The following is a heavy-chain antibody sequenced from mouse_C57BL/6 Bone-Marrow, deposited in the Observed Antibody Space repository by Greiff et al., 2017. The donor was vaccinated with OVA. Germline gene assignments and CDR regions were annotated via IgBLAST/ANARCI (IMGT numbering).Heavy chain of an antibody. D-gene: IGHD1-1*02. CDR2: IDPENGDT. V-gene: IGHV14-4*01. CDR1: GFTIKDDY. J-gene: IGHJ2*01. CDR3: TDYYRGYFDY. Sequence: EVQLQQSGAELVRPGASVKLSCTASGFTIKDDYMHWVKQRPEQGLEWIGWIDPENGDTEYASKFQGKATITADTSSNTAYLQLSSLTSEDTAVYYCTDYYRGYFDYWGQGTTLTVSS.